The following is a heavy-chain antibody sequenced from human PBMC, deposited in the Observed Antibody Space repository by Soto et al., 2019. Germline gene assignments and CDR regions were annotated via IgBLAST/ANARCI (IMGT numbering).Heavy chain of an antibody. J-gene: IGHJ4*02. V-gene: IGHV3-74*01. D-gene: IGHD2-15*01. CDR1: GFTFRSYW. CDR2: INSDGSST. CDR3: VRTSLVVAAATPEDY. Sequence: EVQLVASGGGLVQPGGSLRISCAASGFTFRSYWMHWVRQAPGKGLVWVSRINSDGSSTSYADSVKGRFTNSRDNAKNTLYLQMNSLRAEDTAVYYCVRTSLVVAAATPEDYWGQGTLVTVSS.